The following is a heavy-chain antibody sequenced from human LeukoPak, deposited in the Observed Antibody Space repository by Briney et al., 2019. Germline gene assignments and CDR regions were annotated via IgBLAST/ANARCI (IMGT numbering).Heavy chain of an antibody. CDR2: IYYSGST. J-gene: IGHJ4*02. Sequence: PSETLSLTCTVSGGSISSSSYYWGWIRQPPGKGLEWIGSIYYSGSTYYNSSLKSRVTISVDTSKNQFSLKLTSVTGADTAVYYCAGERGEEYSSGWYKRNYFDNWGQGIRVTVSS. V-gene: IGHV4-39*07. CDR3: AGERGEEYSSGWYKRNYFDN. D-gene: IGHD6-19*01. CDR1: GGSISSSSYY.